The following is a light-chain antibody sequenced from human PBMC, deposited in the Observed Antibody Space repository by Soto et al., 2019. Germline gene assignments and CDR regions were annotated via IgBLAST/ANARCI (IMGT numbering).Light chain of an antibody. CDR3: QHYGSTLT. CDR1: QSVSGNNY. V-gene: IGKV3-20*01. CDR2: GAS. J-gene: IGKJ1*01. Sequence: IVLTQSPGTLSLSPGERATLSCRASQSVSGNNYLAWYQQKPGQAPRLLIHGASSRATGIPDRFSGSGSGTDFTLTISRLEPEDFAVYYCQHYGSTLTFGQGTKVEIK.